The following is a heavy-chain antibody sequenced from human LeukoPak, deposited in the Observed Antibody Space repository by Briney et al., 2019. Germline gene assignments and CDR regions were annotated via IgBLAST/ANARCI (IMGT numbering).Heavy chain of an antibody. D-gene: IGHD6-13*01. CDR2: ISGSGGST. CDR1: GFTFSNYA. CDR3: AKSGGSSSWYLQTDAFDI. V-gene: IGHV3-23*01. Sequence: QTGGSLRLSCAASGFTFSNYAMSWVRQAPGKGLEWVSGISGSGGSTYYADSVKGRFTISRDNSKNTLYLQMNSLRAEDTAVYYCAKSGGSSSWYLQTDAFDIWGQGTMVTVSS. J-gene: IGHJ3*02.